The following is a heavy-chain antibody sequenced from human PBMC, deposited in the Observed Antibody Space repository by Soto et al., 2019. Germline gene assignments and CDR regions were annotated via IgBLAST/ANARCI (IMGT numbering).Heavy chain of an antibody. CDR3: ASAPYSGSYYYYYGMDV. J-gene: IGHJ6*02. CDR2: IWYDGSNK. Sequence: QVQLVESGGGVVQPGRSLRLSCAASGFTFSSYGMHWVRQAPGKGVEWVAVIWYDGSNKYYADSVKGRFTISRDNSKNTLYLQMNSLRAEDTAVYYCASAPYSGSYYYYYGMDVWGPGTTVTVSS. V-gene: IGHV3-33*01. CDR1: GFTFSSYG. D-gene: IGHD6-19*01.